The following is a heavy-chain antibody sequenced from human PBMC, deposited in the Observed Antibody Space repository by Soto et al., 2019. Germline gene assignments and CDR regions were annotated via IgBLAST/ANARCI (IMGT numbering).Heavy chain of an antibody. J-gene: IGHJ4*02. V-gene: IGHV4-59*01. CDR2: VHYSGST. Sequence: PSETLYLTGNLSGGSFHNFYWLWIRQPPGKGLEWVGHVHYSGSTNYSPARNRRATISLDTSQSQLSLKLRSVTAADTAMYFCSRGVDYYATSGYFSFDSWGQGIPVTVSS. CDR3: SRGVDYYATSGYFSFDS. D-gene: IGHD3-16*01. CDR1: GGSFHNFY.